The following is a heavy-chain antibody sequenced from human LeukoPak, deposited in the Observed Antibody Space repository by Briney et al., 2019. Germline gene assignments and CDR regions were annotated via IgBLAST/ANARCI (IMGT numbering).Heavy chain of an antibody. V-gene: IGHV1-2*02. D-gene: IGHD2-15*01. CDR2: INPNSGGT. CDR1: GYTFTGYY. Sequence: ASVKVSCEASGYTFTGYYMHWVRQAPGQGLEWMGWINPNSGGTNYAQKFQGRVTMTRDTSISTAYMELSRLRSDDTAVYYCARQKNGYCSGGSCYGYYYYGMDVWGQGTTVTVSS. J-gene: IGHJ6*02. CDR3: ARQKNGYCSGGSCYGYYYYGMDV.